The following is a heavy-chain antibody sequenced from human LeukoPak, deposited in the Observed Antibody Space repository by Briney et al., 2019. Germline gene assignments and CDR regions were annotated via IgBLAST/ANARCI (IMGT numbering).Heavy chain of an antibody. CDR2: IYTTGST. Sequence: PSETLSLTCTVSGGSISSYYWSWIRQPAGKGLEWIGRIYTTGSTNYNPSLKSRVTMSVDTSKNQFSLNLGSVSAADTAVYYCARDRTYGGNSGVDYWGQGTLVTVSS. D-gene: IGHD4-23*01. CDR1: GGSISSYY. J-gene: IGHJ4*02. CDR3: ARDRTYGGNSGVDY. V-gene: IGHV4-4*07.